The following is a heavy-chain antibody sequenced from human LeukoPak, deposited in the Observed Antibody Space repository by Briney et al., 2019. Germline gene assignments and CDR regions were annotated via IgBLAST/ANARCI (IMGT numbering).Heavy chain of an antibody. D-gene: IGHD1-26*01. J-gene: IGHJ4*02. V-gene: IGHV3-48*01. CDR3: ARETPMGAYAPDY. CDR1: GFTFNSYS. Sequence: GSLRLSCAASGFTFNSYSMNWVRQAPGKGLEWVSYINSGSTSIHYADSVKGRFTISRDNAKNSLFLQMNSLRVGDTAVYYCARETPMGAYAPDYWGQGTLVTVSS. CDR2: INSGSTSI.